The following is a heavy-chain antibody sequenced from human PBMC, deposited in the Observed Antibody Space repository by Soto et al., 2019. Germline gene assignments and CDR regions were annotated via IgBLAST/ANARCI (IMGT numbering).Heavy chain of an antibody. D-gene: IGHD6-25*01. Sequence: PSETLSLTCTVSGISVSTSDYYWGWVRQPPGKGLDWIGNIYYSGSTFYNPSLRSRVTLSVDTSKNQFSLRLNSVTAADTAVYFCAGFVVPASRNSGFDYWGQGTLVIVSS. V-gene: IGHV4-39*01. J-gene: IGHJ4*02. CDR2: IYYSGST. CDR1: GISVSTSDYY. CDR3: AGFVVPASRNSGFDY.